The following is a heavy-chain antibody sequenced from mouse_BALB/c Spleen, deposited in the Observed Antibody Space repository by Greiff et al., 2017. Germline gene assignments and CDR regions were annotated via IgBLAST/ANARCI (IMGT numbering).Heavy chain of an antibody. J-gene: IGHJ4*01. CDR1: GYTFTDYN. CDR2: IYPYNGGT. D-gene: IGHD1-1*01. Sequence: EVQLQQSGPELVKPGASVKISCKASGYTFTDYNMHWVKQSHGKSLEWIGYIYPYNGGTGYNQKFKSKATLTVDNSSSTAYMELRSLTSEDSAVYYCARYYYGSPYAMDYWGQGTSVTVSS. V-gene: IGHV1S29*02. CDR3: ARYYYGSPYAMDY.